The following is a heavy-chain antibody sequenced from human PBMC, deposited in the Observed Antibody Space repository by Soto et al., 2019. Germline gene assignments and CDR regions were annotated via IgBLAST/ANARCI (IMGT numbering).Heavy chain of an antibody. D-gene: IGHD5-12*01. CDR2: MAYDGSNE. Sequence: VGSLRLSCAASGFTFSSFGIHWVRQAPGKGLEWVAVMAYDGSNEYYADSVGGRFTISRDNSKSTVYLQMNSLRPEDTAVYYCAKNTVGLSRYYYYGMDVWGQGTTVTVSS. J-gene: IGHJ6*02. CDR1: GFTFSSFG. V-gene: IGHV3-30*18. CDR3: AKNTVGLSRYYYYGMDV.